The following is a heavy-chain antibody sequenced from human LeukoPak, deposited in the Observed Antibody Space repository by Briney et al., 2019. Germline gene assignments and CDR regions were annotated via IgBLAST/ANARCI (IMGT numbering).Heavy chain of an antibody. D-gene: IGHD3-22*01. V-gene: IGHV3-30-3*01. CDR3: ARAIPKEPDSSGYYQTGKDY. Sequence: PGRSLRLSCAASGFTFSSYAMHWVRQAPGKGLEWVAVISYDGSNKYYADSVKGRFTISRDNAKNSLYLQMNSRRAEDTAVYYCARAIPKEPDSSGYYQTGKDYWGQGTLVTVSS. CDR2: ISYDGSNK. CDR1: GFTFSSYA. J-gene: IGHJ4*02.